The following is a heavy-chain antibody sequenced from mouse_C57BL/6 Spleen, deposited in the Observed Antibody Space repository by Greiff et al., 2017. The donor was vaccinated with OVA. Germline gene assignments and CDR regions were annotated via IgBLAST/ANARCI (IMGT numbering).Heavy chain of an antibody. J-gene: IGHJ4*01. V-gene: IGHV1-76*01. CDR1: GYTFTDYY. CDR3: ARWVLYYAKDY. Sequence: VQLQQSGAELVRPGASVKLSCKASGYTFTDYYINWVKQRPGQGLEWIARIYPGSGNTYYNENFKGKATLTAEKSSSTAYMKLSSLTSEGAAVYFCARWVLYYAKDYWGQGTSVTVSS. D-gene: IGHD2-14*01. CDR2: IYPGSGNT.